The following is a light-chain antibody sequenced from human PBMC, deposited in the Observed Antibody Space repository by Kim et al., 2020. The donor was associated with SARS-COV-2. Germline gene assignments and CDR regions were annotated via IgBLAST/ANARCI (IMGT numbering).Light chain of an antibody. CDR3: QVWDNNSVHYV. CDR2: YNS. Sequence: YELTQPPSVSVAPGETARITCGGDNIGSKSVHWYQQKPGQAPVLVIYYNSVRPSGIPERFSGSNSGNTATLTISRVEAGDEADFYCQVWDNNSVHYVFG. CDR1: NIGSKS. J-gene: IGLJ1*01. V-gene: IGLV3-21*04.